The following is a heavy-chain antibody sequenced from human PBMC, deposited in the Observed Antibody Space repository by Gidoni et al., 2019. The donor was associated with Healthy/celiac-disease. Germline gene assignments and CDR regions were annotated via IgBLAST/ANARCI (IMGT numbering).Heavy chain of an antibody. CDR3: ARMGTYSGSYYFFYYYGMDV. Sequence: QVQLQESGPGLVKPSGTLSLTCAVSGGSIRSSNWWSWVRQPPGKGLEWIGEIYHSGSTNYNPSLKSRVTISVDKSKNQFSLKLSSVTAADTAVYYCARMGTYSGSYYFFYYYGMDVWGQGTTVTVSS. J-gene: IGHJ6*02. D-gene: IGHD1-26*01. CDR2: IYHSGST. CDR1: GGSIRSSNW. V-gene: IGHV4-4*02.